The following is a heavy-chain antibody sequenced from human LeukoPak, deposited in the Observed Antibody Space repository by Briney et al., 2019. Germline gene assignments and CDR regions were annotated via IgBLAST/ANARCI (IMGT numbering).Heavy chain of an antibody. CDR3: ARAKALGYCSGGSCYARGFDP. J-gene: IGHJ5*02. D-gene: IGHD2-15*01. CDR2: INYSGST. CDR1: GGSFSGYY. Sequence: PSEALSLICGVCGGSFSGYYWSWIRRPPGKGLEWMGEINYSGSTNYNPSLKSRVTISVDTSKNQFSLKLSSVTAADTAVYYCARAKALGYCSGGSCYARGFDPWGQGTLVTVSS. V-gene: IGHV4-34*01.